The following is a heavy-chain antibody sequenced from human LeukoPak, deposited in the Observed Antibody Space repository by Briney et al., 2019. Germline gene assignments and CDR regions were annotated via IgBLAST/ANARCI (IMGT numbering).Heavy chain of an antibody. CDR2: ISYDGSNK. J-gene: IGHJ6*02. V-gene: IGHV3-30-3*01. Sequence: PGGSLRLSCAASGFTFSNYAMHWVRQAPGKGLEGVAVISYDGSNKYYADSVKGRFTISRDNSKNTLYLQMNSLRAEDTAVYYCARASEEEGYSYAPYYYTMDVWGQGTTVTVSS. D-gene: IGHD5-18*01. CDR3: ARASEEEGYSYAPYYYTMDV. CDR1: GFTFSNYA.